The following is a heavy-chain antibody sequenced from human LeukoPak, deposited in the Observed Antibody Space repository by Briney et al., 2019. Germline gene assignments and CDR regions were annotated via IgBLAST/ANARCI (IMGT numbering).Heavy chain of an antibody. J-gene: IGHJ4*02. CDR3: ARTIRTYSSSRSLDY. CDR1: GGSISSYY. Sequence: PSETLSLTCTVSGGSISSYYWSWIRQPPGKGLEWIGYIYYSGSTNYNPSLKSRVTISVDTSKNQFSLKLSSVTAADTAVYYCARTIRTYSSSRSLDYWGQGTLVTVSS. D-gene: IGHD6-13*01. CDR2: IYYSGST. V-gene: IGHV4-59*08.